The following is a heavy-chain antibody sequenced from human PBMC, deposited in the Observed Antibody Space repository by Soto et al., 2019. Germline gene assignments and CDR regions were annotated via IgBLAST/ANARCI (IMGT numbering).Heavy chain of an antibody. J-gene: IGHJ4*02. CDR3: VDCGSSAFDS. Sequence: GGSLRLSCAASGFTFSAYYMSWIRQAPGKGLEWISYISSSGDTGNYADSVKGRFTVSRDNAKNSLYLQMNSLRAEDAAVYYCVDCGSSAFDSWGQGALVTVSS. CDR1: GFTFSAYY. CDR2: ISSSGDTG. D-gene: IGHD1-26*01. V-gene: IGHV3-11*01.